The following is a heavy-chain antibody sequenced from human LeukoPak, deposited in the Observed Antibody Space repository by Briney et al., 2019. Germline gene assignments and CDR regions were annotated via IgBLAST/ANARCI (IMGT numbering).Heavy chain of an antibody. V-gene: IGHV4-39*07. CDR1: GGSISDINYY. J-gene: IGHJ4*02. Sequence: KPSETLSLTCNVSGGSISDINYYWAWIRQPPGKGLEWIASVYYSGSTHYNPSLKSRVTISGDTSKNQFSLKVTSVTVADTAVFYCARHQISSGWSLYFDSWGQGILVTVSS. CDR2: VYYSGST. D-gene: IGHD6-19*01. CDR3: ARHQISSGWSLYFDS.